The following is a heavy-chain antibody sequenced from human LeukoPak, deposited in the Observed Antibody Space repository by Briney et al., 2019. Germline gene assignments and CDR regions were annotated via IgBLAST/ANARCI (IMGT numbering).Heavy chain of an antibody. D-gene: IGHD3-10*01. J-gene: IGHJ4*02. Sequence: PGGSLTLSCAASGFSFSSYAMTWVRQAPGKGLEWVSSIGSGGSTYNADSVKGRFTISRDNSKNTLYLQMNSLRAEDTAVYYCAKERGPRQALDYWGQGTLVTVSS. CDR1: GFSFSSYA. V-gene: IGHV3-23*01. CDR3: AKERGPRQALDY. CDR2: IGSGGST.